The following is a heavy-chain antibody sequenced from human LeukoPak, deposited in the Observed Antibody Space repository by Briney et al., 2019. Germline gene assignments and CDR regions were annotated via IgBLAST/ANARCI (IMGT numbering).Heavy chain of an antibody. CDR3: AKDLSRSTNGDY. D-gene: IGHD2-2*01. V-gene: IGHV3-23*01. J-gene: IGHJ4*02. CDR2: ISGSGGST. CDR1: GFTFSSYA. Sequence: GGSLRLSCAASGFTFSSYAMSWVRQAPGKGLEWVSAISGSGGSTYYADSVKGRFTISRDNSKNTLYLQMNSLRAEDTAVCYCAKDLSRSTNGDYWGQGTLVTVSS.